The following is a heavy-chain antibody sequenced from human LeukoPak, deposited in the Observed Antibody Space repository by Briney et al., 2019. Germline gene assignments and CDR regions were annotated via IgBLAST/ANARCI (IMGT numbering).Heavy chain of an antibody. D-gene: IGHD3-10*01. V-gene: IGHV1-69*13. CDR1: GGTFSSYA. CDR3: AREIGYYGSGSSFVY. J-gene: IGHJ4*02. CDR2: IIPIFGTA. Sequence: GASVKVSCKASGGTFSSYAISWVRQAPGQGLEWMGGIIPIFGTANYAQKFQGRVTITADESTSTAYMELSSLRSEDTAVYYCAREIGYYGSGSSFVYWGQGTLVTVSS.